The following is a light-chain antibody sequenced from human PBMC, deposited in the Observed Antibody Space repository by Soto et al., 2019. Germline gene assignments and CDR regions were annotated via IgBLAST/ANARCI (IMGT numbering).Light chain of an antibody. V-gene: IGKV3D-15*01. CDR1: QSVTTQ. Sequence: IVLTQSPGTLSLSPGERATLSCRASQSVTTQLAWYQQKPGQAPRLIIHGASSRATGVPDRITGSGSGTDFTLSISSLQSEDFAVYYCQQYNNWPPYTFGQGTKLEIK. J-gene: IGKJ2*01. CDR2: GAS. CDR3: QQYNNWPPYT.